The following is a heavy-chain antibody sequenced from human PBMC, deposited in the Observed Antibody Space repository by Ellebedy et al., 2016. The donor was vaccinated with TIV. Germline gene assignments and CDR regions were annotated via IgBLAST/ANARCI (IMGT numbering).Heavy chain of an antibody. CDR1: GGTFSSYA. D-gene: IGHD3-22*01. CDR2: MNPNSGNT. CDR3: ARVSFGITMIVVVLDY. J-gene: IGHJ4*02. Sequence: ASVKVSXXASGGTFSSYAINWVRQATGQGLEWMGWMNPNSGNTGYAQKFQGRVTMTRNTSISTAYMELSSLRSEDTAVYYCARVSFGITMIVVVLDYWGQGTLVTVSS. V-gene: IGHV1-8*02.